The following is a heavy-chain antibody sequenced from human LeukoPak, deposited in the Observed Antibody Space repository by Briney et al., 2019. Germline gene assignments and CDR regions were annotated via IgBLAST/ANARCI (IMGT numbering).Heavy chain of an antibody. J-gene: IGHJ4*02. V-gene: IGHV4-59*01. D-gene: IGHD6-13*01. CDR3: AREHSSSWYGHYFDY. Sequence: SETLSLTCTVSGGSISSYYWSWIRQPPGKGLEWIGYIYYSGSTNYNPSLKSRVTISVDTSKNQFSLKLSSVTAADTAVYYCAREHSSSWYGHYFDYWGQGTLVTVSS. CDR1: GGSISSYY. CDR2: IYYSGST.